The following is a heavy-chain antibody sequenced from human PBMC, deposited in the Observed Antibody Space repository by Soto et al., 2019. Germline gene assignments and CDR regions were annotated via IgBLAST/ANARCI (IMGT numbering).Heavy chain of an antibody. CDR1: GGSFSGYY. D-gene: IGHD2-15*01. CDR2: INHSGST. V-gene: IGHV4-34*01. J-gene: IGHJ5*02. Sequence: SETLSLTCAVYGGSFSGYYWSWIRQPPGKGLEWIGEINHSGSTNYNPSLKSRVTISVDTSKNQFSLKLSSVTTADTAVYYCARSGCSGGSCYSGDWFDPWGQGTLVTVSS. CDR3: ARSGCSGGSCYSGDWFDP.